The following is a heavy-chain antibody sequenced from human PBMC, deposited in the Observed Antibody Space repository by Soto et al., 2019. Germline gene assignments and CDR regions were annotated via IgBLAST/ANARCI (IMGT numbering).Heavy chain of an antibody. CDR1: GFSLNRGGAG. CDR2: IYWNEDI. D-gene: IGHD4-17*01. Sequence: QITLKESGPTLVKPTQTLTLTCTFSGFSLNRGGAGVGWIRQPPGAALEWLALIYWNEDIRYSPSLKSRLTITKDTSKNQVVLIMTNMDPVDTATYYCAHRGYGDYPRDNWFDPWGQGILVTVSS. CDR3: AHRGYGDYPRDNWFDP. J-gene: IGHJ5*02. V-gene: IGHV2-5*01.